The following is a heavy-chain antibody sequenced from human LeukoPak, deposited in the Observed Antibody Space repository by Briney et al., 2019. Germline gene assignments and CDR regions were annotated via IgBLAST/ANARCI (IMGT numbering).Heavy chain of an antibody. CDR1: GFTFSSYA. Sequence: PAGGSLRLSCAASGFTFSSYAMHWVRQAPGKGPEWVAVISYDGSNKYYADSVKGRFTISRDNSKNTLYLQMNSLRAEDTAVYYCARVSLGGLSRPDDYWGQGTLVTVSS. CDR2: ISYDGSNK. J-gene: IGHJ4*02. CDR3: ARVSLGGLSRPDDY. V-gene: IGHV3-30-3*01. D-gene: IGHD2-15*01.